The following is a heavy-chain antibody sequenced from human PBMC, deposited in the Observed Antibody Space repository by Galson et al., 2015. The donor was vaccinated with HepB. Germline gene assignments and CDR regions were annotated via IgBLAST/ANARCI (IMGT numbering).Heavy chain of an antibody. V-gene: IGHV1-18*01. CDR3: ARGDLYDFWSGYYNLLDY. Sequence: SVKVSCKASGYTFTSYGISWVRQAPGQGLEWMGWISAYNGNTNYAQKLQGRVTMTTDTSTSTAYMELRSLRSDDTAVYYCARGDLYDFWSGYYNLLDYWGQGTLVTVSS. J-gene: IGHJ4*02. CDR2: ISAYNGNT. CDR1: GYTFTSYG. D-gene: IGHD3-3*01.